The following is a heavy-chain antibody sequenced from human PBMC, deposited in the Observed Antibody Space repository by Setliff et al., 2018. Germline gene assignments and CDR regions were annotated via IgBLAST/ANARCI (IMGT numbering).Heavy chain of an antibody. Sequence: PSETLSLTCAVYGESFDNHYWTWIRQPPGERLEWIGEINHRGFTDYKPSLKNRLTMSVDTSRNQFSLNLGSVTAADTGVYYCARGRIAERPEAIDYWGQGTPVTVSS. D-gene: IGHD6-6*01. CDR2: INHRGFT. CDR3: ARGRIAERPEAIDY. CDR1: GESFDNHY. J-gene: IGHJ4*02. V-gene: IGHV4-34*01.